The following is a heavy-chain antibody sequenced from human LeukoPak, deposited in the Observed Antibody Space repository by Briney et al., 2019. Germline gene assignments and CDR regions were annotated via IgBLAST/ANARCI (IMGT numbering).Heavy chain of an antibody. D-gene: IGHD3-22*01. CDR2: IYYSGST. J-gene: IGHJ4*02. CDR3: ATRLRDYYDSSGYYSG. Sequence: SETLSLTRTVSGGSISSSSYYWGWIRQPPGKGLEWIGSIYYSGSTSYNASLKSRVTISVDTSKNQFSLKLSSVTAADTAVYYCATRLRDYYDSSGYYSGWGQGTLVTVSS. V-gene: IGHV4-39*01. CDR1: GGSISSSSYY.